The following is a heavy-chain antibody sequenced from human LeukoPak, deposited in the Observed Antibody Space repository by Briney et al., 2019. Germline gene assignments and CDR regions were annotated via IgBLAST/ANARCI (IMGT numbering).Heavy chain of an antibody. D-gene: IGHD2-15*01. J-gene: IGHJ4*02. CDR2: IKQDGSEK. CDR1: GFTFSSYW. CDR3: ARARTLGYCSGGSCFLH. V-gene: IGHV3-7*01. Sequence: PGGSLRLSCAASGFTFSSYWMSWVRQAPGKGLEWVANIKQDGSEKYYVDSVKGRFTISRDNAKNSLYLQMNSLRAEDTAVYYCARARTLGYCSGGSCFLHWGQGTLVTVSS.